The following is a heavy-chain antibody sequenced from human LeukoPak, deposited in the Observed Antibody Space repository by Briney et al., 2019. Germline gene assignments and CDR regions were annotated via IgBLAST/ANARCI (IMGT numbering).Heavy chain of an antibody. Sequence: PSETLSLTCAVSGGSISSYYWSWIRQPAGKGLEWIGRIYTSGSTNYNPSLKSRVTMSVDTSKNQFSLRLSSVTAADTAVYYCAGAARINYYDSSGYYGGDYYYYYYMDVWGKGTTVTISS. J-gene: IGHJ6*03. CDR2: IYTSGST. D-gene: IGHD3-22*01. CDR1: GGSISSYY. CDR3: AGAARINYYDSSGYYGGDYYYYYYMDV. V-gene: IGHV4-4*07.